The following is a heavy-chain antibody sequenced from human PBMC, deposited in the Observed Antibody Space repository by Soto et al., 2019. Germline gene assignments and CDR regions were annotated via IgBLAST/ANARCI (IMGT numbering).Heavy chain of an antibody. CDR1: GGTFSSYA. V-gene: IGHV1-69*06. CDR2: IIPIFGTA. D-gene: IGHD3-22*01. J-gene: IGHJ4*02. CDR3: AGGYYDSSGFTRYYFDY. Sequence: SVKVSCKASGGTFSSYAISWVRQAPGQGLEWMGGIIPIFGTANYAQKFQGRVTITADKSTSTAYMELSSLRSEDTAVYYCAGGYYDSSGFTRYYFDYWGQGTLVTVSS.